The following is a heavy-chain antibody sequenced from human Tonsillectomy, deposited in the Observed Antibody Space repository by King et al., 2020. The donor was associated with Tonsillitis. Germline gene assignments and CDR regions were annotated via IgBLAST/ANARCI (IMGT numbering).Heavy chain of an antibody. D-gene: IGHD6-13*01. V-gene: IGHV4-61*02. CDR1: GGSIRSALYY. Sequence: QLQESGPGLVKPSQTLSLTCTVSGGSIRSALYYWTWVRQPAGKGLEWIGRIYTTGDINYNPPLKSRVPISVDTSQNQFSLRLSSVTAADTAVYYCASLPRPPIARYFYYYTDVWGKGTPVTVSS. CDR3: ASLPRPPIARYFYYYTDV. J-gene: IGHJ6*03. CDR2: IYTTGDI.